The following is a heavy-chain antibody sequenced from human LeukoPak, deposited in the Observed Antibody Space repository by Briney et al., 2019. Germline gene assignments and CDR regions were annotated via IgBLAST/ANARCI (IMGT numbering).Heavy chain of an antibody. CDR3: ARAKNPYYYYYYMDF. J-gene: IGHJ6*03. Sequence: SETLSLTCAVSGYSISSGHYWVWIRPPPGKGLEYIGNIYHSGSSHYNPSLKSRVTISVDTPNNQFSLNLSSVTAADTAVYYCARAKNPYYYYYYMDFWGRGTTVTVSS. V-gene: IGHV4-38-2*01. CDR2: IYHSGSS. CDR1: GYSISSGHY.